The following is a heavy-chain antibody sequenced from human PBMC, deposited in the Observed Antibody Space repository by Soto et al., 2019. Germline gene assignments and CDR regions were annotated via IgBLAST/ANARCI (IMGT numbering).Heavy chain of an antibody. CDR2: IDPSDSYT. Sequence: GESLKISCKGSGYSFTSYWISWVRQMPGKGLEWMGRIDPSDSYTNYSPSFQGHVTISADKSISTAYLQWSSLKASDTDMYYCASSSALGYCSGGSCYLLDVWGQGTTVTVSS. CDR3: ASSSALGYCSGGSCYLLDV. CDR1: GYSFTSYW. J-gene: IGHJ6*02. D-gene: IGHD2-15*01. V-gene: IGHV5-10-1*01.